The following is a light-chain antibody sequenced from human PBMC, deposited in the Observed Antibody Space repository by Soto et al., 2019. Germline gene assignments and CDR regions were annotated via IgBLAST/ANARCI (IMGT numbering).Light chain of an antibody. CDR2: DVI. CDR1: SRDVGTYNY. V-gene: IGLV2-14*01. J-gene: IGLJ2*01. CDR3: TSYTSSSIPE. Sequence: QSALTQPASVSGSPGQSITISCTGSSRDVGTYNYVSWYQQHPGEAPKLMIYDVINRPSGVSNRFSASKSGNTASLTISGLQPEDEADYYCTSYTSSSIPEFGGGTKVTVL.